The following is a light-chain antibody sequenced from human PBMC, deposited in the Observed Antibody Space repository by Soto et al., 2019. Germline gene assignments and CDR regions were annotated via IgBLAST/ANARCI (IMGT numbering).Light chain of an antibody. J-gene: IGKJ2*01. CDR1: QSVSSS. Sequence: DIVLTQSPATLSLSPGERATLSCRASQSVSSSLAWYQQKPGQAPRLLIYDASNRATGIPARFSGSGSGTDFTLTISSLEPEDFAVYYCQQRSNCPPMFTFGQGTRLEIK. CDR2: DAS. V-gene: IGKV3-11*01. CDR3: QQRSNCPPMFT.